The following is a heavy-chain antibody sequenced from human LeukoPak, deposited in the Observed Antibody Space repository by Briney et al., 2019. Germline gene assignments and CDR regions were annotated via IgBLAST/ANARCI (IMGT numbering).Heavy chain of an antibody. CDR3: ARGGRMTTVVTYYFDY. V-gene: IGHV1-46*01. CDR2: VNPSGGST. Sequence: ASVKVSCKASGYSFTNYYIHWVRQAPGQGLEWMGIVNPSGGSTTYAQEFQGRVTMTRDTSTSTVYMDLSSLRSDGTAVYFCARGGRMTTVVTYYFDYWGQGTLVTVSS. J-gene: IGHJ4*02. CDR1: GYSFTNYY. D-gene: IGHD4-23*01.